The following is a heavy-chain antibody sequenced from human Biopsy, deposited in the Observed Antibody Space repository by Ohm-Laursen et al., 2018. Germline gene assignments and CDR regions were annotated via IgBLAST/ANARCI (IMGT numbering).Heavy chain of an antibody. D-gene: IGHD5-12*01. CDR2: INQSGST. CDR1: GESSSGYF. V-gene: IGHV4-34*01. J-gene: IGHJ6*02. CDR3: ARGSGYFKLDV. Sequence: TLSLTCAVNGESSSGYFWNWIRQPPGKGLEWIGEINQSGSTKYNPALKRRATLSADSSNSQFSLRLTSVTAADTAIYYCARGSGYFKLDVWGQGTTVTVSS.